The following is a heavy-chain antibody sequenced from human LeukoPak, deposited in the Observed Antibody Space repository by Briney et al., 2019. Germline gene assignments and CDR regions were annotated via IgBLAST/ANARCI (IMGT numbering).Heavy chain of an antibody. Sequence: SETLSLTCAVYGGSFSGYYWSWIRQPPGKGLEWIGEINHSGSTNYNPSLKSRVTISVDTSKNQFSLKLSSVTAADTAVYYCARGRTPLYYYGSGSFYDYWGQGTLVTVPS. CDR3: ARGRTPLYYYGSGSFYDY. CDR1: GGSFSGYY. J-gene: IGHJ4*02. D-gene: IGHD3-10*01. V-gene: IGHV4-34*01. CDR2: INHSGST.